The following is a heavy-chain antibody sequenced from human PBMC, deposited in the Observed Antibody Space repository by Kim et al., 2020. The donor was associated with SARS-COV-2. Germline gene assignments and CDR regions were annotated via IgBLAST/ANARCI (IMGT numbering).Heavy chain of an antibody. CDR2: IYYSGST. D-gene: IGHD5-18*01. CDR3: ARLRIVDTAMVGFDP. V-gene: IGHV4-39*01. J-gene: IGHJ5*02. CDR1: GGSISSSSYY. Sequence: SETLSLTCTVSGGSISSSSYYWGWIRQPPGKGLEWIGSIYYSGSTYYNPSLKRRVTISVDTSKNQFSLKLSSVTAADTAVYYCARLRIVDTAMVGFDPWGQGTLVTVSS.